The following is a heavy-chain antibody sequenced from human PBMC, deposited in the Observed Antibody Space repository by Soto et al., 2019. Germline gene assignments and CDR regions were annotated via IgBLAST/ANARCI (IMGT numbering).Heavy chain of an antibody. Sequence: SETPSLTCAVYGGFLSESYWTWIRQPPGKGLEWIGEINHVGGTNYNPSLKSRVTMSVDTSQNQFSLRLISVTAADTDMYFCVRIRYQLPSSVLWLDPWGQGTPVPVSS. J-gene: IGHJ5*02. CDR2: INHVGGT. V-gene: IGHV4-34*01. CDR3: VRIRYQLPSSVLWLDP. D-gene: IGHD3-16*01. CDR1: GGFLSESY.